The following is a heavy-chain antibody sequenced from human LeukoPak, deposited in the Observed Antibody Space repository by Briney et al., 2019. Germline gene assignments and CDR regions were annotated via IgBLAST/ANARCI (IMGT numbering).Heavy chain of an antibody. CDR3: AKDLNYDILTDYFDY. J-gene: IGHJ4*02. CDR1: GFTFSSYA. D-gene: IGHD3-9*01. Sequence: GGSLRLSCVASGFTFSSYAMSWVRQAPGKGLEWVSAISGSGGSTYYADSVKGRFTISRDNSKNTLYLQMNSLRAEDTAVYYCAKDLNYDILTDYFDYWGQGTLVTVSS. V-gene: IGHV3-23*01. CDR2: ISGSGGST.